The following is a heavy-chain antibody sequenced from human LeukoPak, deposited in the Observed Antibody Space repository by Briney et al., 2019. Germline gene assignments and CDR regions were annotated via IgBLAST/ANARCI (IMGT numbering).Heavy chain of an antibody. CDR3: ATVVISLRFLDY. Sequence: PSETLSLTCTVSGGSISSSSYYWGWIRQPPGKGLEWIGGIYYSVSTCYNPSLKSRATISLDTSKNQFSLKLSSVTAADTAVYYCATVVISLRFLDYWGQGTLVTVSS. CDR1: GGSISSSSYY. J-gene: IGHJ4*02. CDR2: IYYSVST. D-gene: IGHD3-22*01. V-gene: IGHV4-39*01.